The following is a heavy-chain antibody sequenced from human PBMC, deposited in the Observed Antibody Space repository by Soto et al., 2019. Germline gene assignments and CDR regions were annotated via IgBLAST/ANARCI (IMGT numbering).Heavy chain of an antibody. CDR1: GESISSSSYY. CDR3: ARQRTTVVTQAYFDN. Sequence: SETLSLTCIVSGESISSSSYYWGWIRQPPGKGLEWIGSIYYSGRTYYNPSFKSRVTISIDTSKSQFSLKLSSVTATDTAVYYCARQRTTVVTQAYFDNWGQGALVTVSS. CDR2: IYYSGRT. D-gene: IGHD2-21*02. V-gene: IGHV4-39*01. J-gene: IGHJ4*02.